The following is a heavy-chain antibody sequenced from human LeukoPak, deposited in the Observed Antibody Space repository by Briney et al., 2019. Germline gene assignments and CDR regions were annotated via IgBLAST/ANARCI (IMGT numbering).Heavy chain of an antibody. CDR2: INHSGST. J-gene: IGHJ5*02. CDR1: GGSFSGYY. V-gene: IGHV4-34*01. CDR3: ARARVDIVVVVAASNWFDP. Sequence: PSETLSLTCAAYGGSFSGYYWSWIRQPPGKGLEWIGEINHSGSTNYNPSLKSRVTISVDTSKNQFSLKLSSVTAADTAVYYCARARVDIVVVVAASNWFDPWGQGTLVTVSS. D-gene: IGHD2-15*01.